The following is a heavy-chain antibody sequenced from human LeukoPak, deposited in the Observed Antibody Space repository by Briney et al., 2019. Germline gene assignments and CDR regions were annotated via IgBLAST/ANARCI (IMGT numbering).Heavy chain of an antibody. CDR1: GFTFSSYA. D-gene: IGHD3-3*01. CDR2: TSGSGGST. Sequence: PGXXLRLSCAASGFTFSSYAMSWVRQAPGKGLEWVSATSGSGGSTYYADSVKGRFTISRDNSKNTLYLQMNSLRAEDTAVYYCAKDPASGITIFGDSFDPWGQGTLVTVSS. V-gene: IGHV3-23*01. CDR3: AKDPASGITIFGDSFDP. J-gene: IGHJ5*02.